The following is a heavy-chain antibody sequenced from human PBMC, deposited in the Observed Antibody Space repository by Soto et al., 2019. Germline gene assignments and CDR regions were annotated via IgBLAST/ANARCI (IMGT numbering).Heavy chain of an antibody. D-gene: IGHD3-16*01. CDR2: ISWNSGNI. V-gene: IGHV3-9*01. CDR1: GFTFDDYA. CDR3: ARGGPLRFGRFY. Sequence: PGGSLRLSCAASGFTFDDYAMYWVRQAPGKGLEWVSGISWNSGNIGYADSVKGRFTISRDNIKNSLYLQMNSLRPEDTALYYCARGGPLRFGRFYRGQGTLVTVSS. J-gene: IGHJ4*02.